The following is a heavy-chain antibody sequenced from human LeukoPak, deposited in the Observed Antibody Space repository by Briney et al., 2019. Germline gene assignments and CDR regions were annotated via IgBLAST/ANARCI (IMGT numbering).Heavy chain of an antibody. CDR3: ARHREPRSYPDDAFDI. CDR2: IYPGDSDP. D-gene: IGHD3-16*02. CDR1: GYSFTDYW. J-gene: IGHJ3*02. Sequence: GESLKISCSGSGYSFTDYWIGWVRQMPGKGLEWMGIIYPGDSDPRYSPSFQGQVTISADKSISTAYLQWSSLKASDTAMYYCARHREPRSYPDDAFDIWGQGTLVTVSS. V-gene: IGHV5-51*01.